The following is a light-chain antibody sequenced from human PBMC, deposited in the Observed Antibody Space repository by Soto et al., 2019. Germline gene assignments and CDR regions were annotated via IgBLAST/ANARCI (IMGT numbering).Light chain of an antibody. CDR3: QSHDSSLSGSV. J-gene: IGLJ2*01. Sequence: QSVLTQPPSVSGAPGQRVTISCTGSSSNIGAGYDVHWYQQLPGTAPKVLIYGNTIRPSGVPDRFSGSKSGTSASLAITGLQAEDEADYYCQSHDSSLSGSVFGGGTKLTVL. CDR2: GNT. V-gene: IGLV1-40*01. CDR1: SSNIGAGYD.